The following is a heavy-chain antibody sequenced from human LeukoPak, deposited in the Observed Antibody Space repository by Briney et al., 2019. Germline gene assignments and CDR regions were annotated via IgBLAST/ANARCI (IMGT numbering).Heavy chain of an antibody. CDR3: ARDRAAAGVPPRRRFDP. J-gene: IGHJ5*02. CDR1: VFTFSSYS. Sequence: GGSLRLSCAASVFTFSSYSMNWVRQAPGKGLEGVSSISSSSSYIYYADTVKGRFTISRDNAQNSLYLQMNSLRAEDTAVYYCARDRAAAGVPPRRRFDPWGQGTLVTVSS. V-gene: IGHV3-21*01. CDR2: ISSSSSYI. D-gene: IGHD6-13*01.